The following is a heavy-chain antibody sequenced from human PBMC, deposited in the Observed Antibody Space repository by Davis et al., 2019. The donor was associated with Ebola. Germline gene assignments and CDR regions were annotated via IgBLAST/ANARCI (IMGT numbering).Heavy chain of an antibody. D-gene: IGHD5-12*01. Sequence: ASVKVSCKASGHPPTSHGISWVRQATGQGLEWMGWISDRNRETNYAQKIQGRVTMTTDTSTNTAYMELRNLRSDDTAVYYCARGYSAWGDVWGQGTTVTVSS. CDR3: ARGYSAWGDV. CDR1: GHPPTSHG. J-gene: IGHJ6*02. CDR2: ISDRNRET. V-gene: IGHV1-18*01.